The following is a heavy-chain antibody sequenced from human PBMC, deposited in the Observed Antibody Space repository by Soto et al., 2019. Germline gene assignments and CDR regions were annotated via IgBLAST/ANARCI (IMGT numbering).Heavy chain of an antibody. J-gene: IGHJ6*02. CDR1: GYTLTGYY. Sequence: SVKGSCKASGYTLTGYYMHWLRQAPEQGLEWMGWINPNSGGTNYAQKFQGRVTMTRDTSISTAYMELSRLRSDDTAVYYCAREAAAWKPSAVYYYYGMGVWGQRTTGTVSS. V-gene: IGHV1-2*02. D-gene: IGHD6-25*01. CDR2: INPNSGGT. CDR3: AREAAAWKPSAVYYYYGMGV.